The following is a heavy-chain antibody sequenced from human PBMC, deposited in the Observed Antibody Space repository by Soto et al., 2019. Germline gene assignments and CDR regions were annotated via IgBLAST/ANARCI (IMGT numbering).Heavy chain of an antibody. CDR2: INYSGST. CDR3: ARVPDV. V-gene: IGHV4-39*07. J-gene: IGHJ6*02. Sequence: SETLSLTCTVSGGSIASSLYYWGWVRQPPGKGLEWIESINYSGSTHYNPSLKSRVTVSVDTSKNQFSLKLSSVTAADTAVYYCARVPDVWGQGTTVTVSS. CDR1: GGSIASSLYY.